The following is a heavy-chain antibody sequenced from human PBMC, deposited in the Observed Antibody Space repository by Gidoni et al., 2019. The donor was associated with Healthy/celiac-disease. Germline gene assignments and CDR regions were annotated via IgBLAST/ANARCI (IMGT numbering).Heavy chain of an antibody. CDR3: ARDEHLYSYGPLDV. CDR1: GFTFSSYG. J-gene: IGHJ6*02. Sequence: QVQLVESGGGVVQPGRSLRLSCAASGFTFSSYGMHWVRQAPGKGLEWVAVIWYDGSNKYYADSVKGRFTISRDNSKNTLYLQMNSLRAEDTAVYYCARDEHLYSYGPLDVWGQGTTVTVSS. V-gene: IGHV3-33*01. D-gene: IGHD5-18*01. CDR2: IWYDGSNK.